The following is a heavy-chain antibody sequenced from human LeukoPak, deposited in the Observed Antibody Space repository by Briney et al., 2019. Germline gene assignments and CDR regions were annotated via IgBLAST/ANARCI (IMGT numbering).Heavy chain of an antibody. D-gene: IGHD2-2*02. J-gene: IGHJ3*02. CDR2: IYYSGST. V-gene: IGHV4-59*01. Sequence: PSETLSLTCTVSGGSISTYYWTWIRQPPGKGPVWIGYIYYSGSTNSNPSPKIRGTISVHKSKNQFSLKLTSVNAADTGVHYCAGYTKMGAFDIWGQGTMVTVSS. CDR3: AGYTKMGAFDI. CDR1: GGSISTYY.